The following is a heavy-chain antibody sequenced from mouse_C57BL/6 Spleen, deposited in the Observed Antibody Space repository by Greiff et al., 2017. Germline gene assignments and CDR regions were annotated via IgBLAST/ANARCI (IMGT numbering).Heavy chain of an antibody. CDR1: GYTFTSHW. J-gene: IGHJ2*01. V-gene: IGHV1-69*01. Sequence: QVQLQQPGAELVMPGASVKLSCKASGYTFTSHWMHWVKPRPGQGLEWIGEIDPSDSYTNDNQKFKGKSTLTVDKSSSTAYMQLSSLTSEDSAVYYCAIITTVVADYWGQGTTLTVSS. D-gene: IGHD1-1*01. CDR2: IDPSDSYT. CDR3: AIITTVVADY.